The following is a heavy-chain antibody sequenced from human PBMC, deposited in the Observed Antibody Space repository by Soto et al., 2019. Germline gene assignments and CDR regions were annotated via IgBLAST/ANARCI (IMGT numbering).Heavy chain of an antibody. CDR3: ARTSSGYYYLNAFDI. Sequence: ASVKVSCKASGYTFTSCGISWVRQAPGQGLEWMGWISAYNGNTNYAQKLQGRVTMTTDTSTSTAYMELRSLRSDDTAVYYCARTSSGYYYLNAFDIWGQGTMVTVSS. CDR2: ISAYNGNT. J-gene: IGHJ3*02. CDR1: GYTFTSCG. D-gene: IGHD3-22*01. V-gene: IGHV1-18*01.